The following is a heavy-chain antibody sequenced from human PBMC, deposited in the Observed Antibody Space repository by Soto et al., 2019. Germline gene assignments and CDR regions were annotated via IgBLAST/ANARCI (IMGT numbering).Heavy chain of an antibody. J-gene: IGHJ5*02. D-gene: IGHD3-22*01. CDR3: ARVGPTTGIVVVITTRYNWFDP. V-gene: IGHV1-18*01. Sequence: GASVKVSCKAPGYTFTSYGISWVRQAPGQGLEWMGWISAYNGNTNYAQRLQGRVTMTTDTSTSTAYMELRSLRSDDTAVYYCARVGPTTGIVVVITTRYNWFDPWGQGTLVTVSS. CDR1: GYTFTSYG. CDR2: ISAYNGNT.